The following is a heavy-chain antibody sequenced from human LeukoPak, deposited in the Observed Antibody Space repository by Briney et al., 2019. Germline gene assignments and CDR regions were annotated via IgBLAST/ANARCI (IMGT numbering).Heavy chain of an antibody. Sequence: KPGGSLRLSCAASGFTFSSYAMSWVRQAPGKGLEWVSSISSSSSYIYYADSVKGRFTISRDNAKNSLYLQMNSLRAEDTAVYYCARDRGYEFDYWGQGTLVTVSS. CDR3: ARDRGYEFDY. CDR1: GFTFSSYA. D-gene: IGHD5-12*01. CDR2: ISSSSSYI. J-gene: IGHJ4*02. V-gene: IGHV3-21*01.